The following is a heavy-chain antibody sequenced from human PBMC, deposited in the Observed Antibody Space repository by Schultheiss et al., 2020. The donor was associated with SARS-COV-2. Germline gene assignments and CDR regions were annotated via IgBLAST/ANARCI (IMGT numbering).Heavy chain of an antibody. CDR1: GGSISSSNW. D-gene: IGHD6-19*01. V-gene: IGHV4-4*02. CDR3: ARAGRARSNIAVAGTGWFDP. CDR2: IYHSGST. J-gene: IGHJ5*02. Sequence: SETLSLTCAVSGGSISSSNWWSWVRQPPGKGLEWIGEIYHSGSTNYNPSLKSRVTISVDKSKNQFSLKLSSVTAADTAVYYCARAGRARSNIAVAGTGWFDPWGQGTLVTVSS.